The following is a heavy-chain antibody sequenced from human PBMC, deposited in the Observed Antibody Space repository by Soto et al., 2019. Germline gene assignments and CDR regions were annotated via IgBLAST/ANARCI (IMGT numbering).Heavy chain of an antibody. D-gene: IGHD3-10*01. CDR1: GFSLSTRGVG. CDR2: IYWDDDK. CDR3: ANRELYDAFDI. Sequence: QITLKESGPTLVKPTQTLTLTCTFSGFSLSTRGVGVGWIRQPPGKALEWLALIYWDDDKRYSPSLKSRLTITKDSSKNQVVRTMTNMDPVDTATYYCANRELYDAFDIWGQGTMVTVSS. J-gene: IGHJ3*02. V-gene: IGHV2-5*02.